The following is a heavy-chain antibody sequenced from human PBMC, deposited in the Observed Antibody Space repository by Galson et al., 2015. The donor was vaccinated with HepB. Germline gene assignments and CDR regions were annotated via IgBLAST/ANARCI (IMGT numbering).Heavy chain of an antibody. J-gene: IGHJ5*02. CDR2: IYPGDSDT. Sequence: QSGAEVKKPGESQKISCKTSGYRFTTNWIGWVRQLPGKGLEWMGVIYPGDSDTRYSPSFQGQVTISVDKSISTAYLQWSSLKASDTAMYYCVGHRGLFGWFDPWGQGTLVTVSS. V-gene: IGHV5-51*01. CDR3: VGHRGLFGWFDP. D-gene: IGHD3-16*01. CDR1: GYRFTTNW.